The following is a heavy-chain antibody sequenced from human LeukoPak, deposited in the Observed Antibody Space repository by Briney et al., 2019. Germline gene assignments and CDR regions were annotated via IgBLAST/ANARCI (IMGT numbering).Heavy chain of an antibody. CDR3: ARAGIIAAAGTGWFDP. J-gene: IGHJ5*02. CDR1: GFTFNSDS. D-gene: IGHD6-13*01. Sequence: GGSLRVSCADPGFTFNSDSMNWGRQAPGKGLEWVSSISSSSSYIYYADSVKGRFTISRDNAKNSLYLQMNSLRAEDTAVYYCARAGIIAAAGTGWFDPGGQGTLVSVSS. CDR2: ISSSSSYI. V-gene: IGHV3-21*01.